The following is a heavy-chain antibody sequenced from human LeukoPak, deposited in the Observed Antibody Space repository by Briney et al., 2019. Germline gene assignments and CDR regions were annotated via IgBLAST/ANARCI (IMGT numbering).Heavy chain of an antibody. CDR3: ARYGVVVPALLYYYYYMDV. D-gene: IGHD2-2*01. CDR2: ISSSGSTI. Sequence: GGSLRLSCAASGFTFSSYEMNWVRQAPGKGLEWVSYISSSGSTIYYADSVKGRFTISRDNAKNSLYLQMNSLRAEDTAVYYCARYGVVVPALLYYYYYMDVWGKGTTVTVSS. V-gene: IGHV3-48*03. J-gene: IGHJ6*03. CDR1: GFTFSSYE.